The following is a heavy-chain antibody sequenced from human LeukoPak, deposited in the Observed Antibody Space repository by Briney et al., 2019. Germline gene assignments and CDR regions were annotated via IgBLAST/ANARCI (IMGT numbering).Heavy chain of an antibody. J-gene: IGHJ4*02. CDR1: GYTLTELS. D-gene: IGHD1-26*01. CDR3: ATLPVGATGPRIDRYYFDY. V-gene: IGHV1-24*01. CDR2: FDPEDGET. Sequence: ASVKVSCKVSGYTLTELSMHWVRQAPGKGLEWMGGFDPEDGETIYAQKFQGRVTMTEDTSTDTAYMELSSLRFEDTAVYYCATLPVGATGPRIDRYYFDYWGQGTLVTVSS.